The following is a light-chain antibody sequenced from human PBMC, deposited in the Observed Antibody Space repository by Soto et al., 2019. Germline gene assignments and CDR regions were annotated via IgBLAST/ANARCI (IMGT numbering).Light chain of an antibody. CDR2: AAS. CDR3: LQDYTYPRT. Sequence: AIQLTQSPSYLSASVGDRVTITCRASQDVRNELGWYQQKPGKAPKLLMYAASTLQSGVPSRFSGSGSGTDFTLTIGSLGPEDFATYYCLQDYTYPRTFGQRTKVDVK. V-gene: IGKV1-6*01. CDR1: QDVRNE. J-gene: IGKJ1*01.